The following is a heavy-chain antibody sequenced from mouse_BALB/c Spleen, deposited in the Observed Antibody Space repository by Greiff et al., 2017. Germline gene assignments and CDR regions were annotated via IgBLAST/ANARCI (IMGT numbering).Heavy chain of an antibody. D-gene: IGHD1-1*01. J-gene: IGHJ3*01. Sequence: VQLVESGPGLVAPSQSLSITCTVSGFSLTGYGVNWVRQPPGKGLEWLGMIWGDGSTDYNSALKSRLSISKDNSKSQVFLKMNSLQTDDTARYYCARDHNYGSSYWFAYWGQGTLVTVSA. CDR1: GFSLTGYG. CDR3: ARDHNYGSSYWFAY. CDR2: IWGDGST. V-gene: IGHV2-6-7*01.